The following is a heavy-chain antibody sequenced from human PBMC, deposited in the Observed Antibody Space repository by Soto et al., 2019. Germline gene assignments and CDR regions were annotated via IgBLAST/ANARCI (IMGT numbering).Heavy chain of an antibody. Sequence: GGSLRLCCAASGFTFSGLWVSWVRQAPGKGLEWVANIKQDGSEKYYVDSVKGRFTISRDNAKNSLYLQMNSLRAEDTAVYYCARDRRLMAARRLYYFDYWGQGTLVTVSS. D-gene: IGHD6-6*01. CDR1: GFTFSGLW. CDR2: IKQDGSEK. V-gene: IGHV3-7*01. J-gene: IGHJ4*02. CDR3: ARDRRLMAARRLYYFDY.